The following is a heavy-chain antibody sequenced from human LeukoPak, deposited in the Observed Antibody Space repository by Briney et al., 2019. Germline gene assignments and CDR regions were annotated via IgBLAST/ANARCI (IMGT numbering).Heavy chain of an antibody. CDR3: ARGRLLWTTEGGGVFDI. CDR1: GFTFSSYA. V-gene: IGHV3-30-3*01. CDR2: ISYDGSNK. J-gene: IGHJ3*02. Sequence: PGRSLRLSCAASGFTFSSYAMHWVRQAPGKGLEWVAVISYDGSNKYYADSVKGRFTISRDNSKNTLYLQMNSLRAEDTAVYYCARGRLLWTTEGGGVFDIWGQGTMVTVSS. D-gene: IGHD4-17*01.